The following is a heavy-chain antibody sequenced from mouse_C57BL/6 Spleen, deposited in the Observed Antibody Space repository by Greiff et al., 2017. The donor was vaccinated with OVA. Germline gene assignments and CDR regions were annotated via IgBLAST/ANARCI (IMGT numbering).Heavy chain of an antibody. CDR2: ILPGSGST. V-gene: IGHV1-9*01. CDR1: GYTFTGYW. Sequence: LMKPGASVKLSCKATGYTFTGYWIEWVKQRPGHGLEWIGEILPGSGSTNYNEKFKGKATFTADTSSNTAYMQLSSLTTEDSAIYYCARRTPFYYGSSWYFDVWGTGTTVTVSS. D-gene: IGHD1-1*01. CDR3: ARRTPFYYGSSWYFDV. J-gene: IGHJ1*03.